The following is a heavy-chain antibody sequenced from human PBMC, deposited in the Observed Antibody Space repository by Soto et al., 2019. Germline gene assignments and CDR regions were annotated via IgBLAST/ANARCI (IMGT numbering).Heavy chain of an antibody. CDR3: TGGSGGACHQNYGMDV. CDR2: ISPSTSHI. CDR1: GITFSSCT. J-gene: IGHJ6*02. D-gene: IGHD2-21*02. Sequence: EVHLVESGGGLVKPGGSLRLSCAVSGITFSSCTMNWVRQAPGKGLEWVSSISPSTSHIYYADSVKGRFTISRDNAKNSLFLQMNSLRAEDTAVYYCTGGSGGACHQNYGMDVWGQGTTVTVSS. V-gene: IGHV3-21*01.